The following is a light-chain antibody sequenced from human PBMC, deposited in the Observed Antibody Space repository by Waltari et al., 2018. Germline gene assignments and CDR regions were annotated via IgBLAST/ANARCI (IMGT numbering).Light chain of an antibody. J-gene: IGKJ4*01. CDR1: QTITGSW. CDR3: QQYDGSVVT. Sequence: EIVLTQSPGTLSVYPGERVTVSCRASQTITGSWLTWYHQKPGQAPRLLIYGAYNRAPGIPDRFSGSGSGTDFTLTISRLEPEDSAVYYCQQYDGSVVTFGGGTKVEIK. CDR2: GAY. V-gene: IGKV3-20*01.